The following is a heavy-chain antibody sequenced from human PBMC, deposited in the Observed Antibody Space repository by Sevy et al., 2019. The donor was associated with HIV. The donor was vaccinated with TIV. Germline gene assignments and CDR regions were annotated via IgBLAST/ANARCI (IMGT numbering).Heavy chain of an antibody. CDR2: VSGSSNYI. V-gene: IGHV3-21*06. Sequence: GGSLRLSCAASGFTFIRYNMSWVRQAPGKGLEWVSSVSGSSNYIYYAESLKGRFIISRDNAKDTLYLQMNSLRADDTAVYYCARGPPDGSYDYFDYWGQGTLVTVSS. J-gene: IGHJ4*02. D-gene: IGHD1-26*01. CDR1: GFTFIRYN. CDR3: ARGPPDGSYDYFDY.